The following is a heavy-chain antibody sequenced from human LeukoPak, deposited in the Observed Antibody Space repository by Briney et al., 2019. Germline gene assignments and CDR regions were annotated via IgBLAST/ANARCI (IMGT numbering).Heavy chain of an antibody. CDR3: ASSNPMYYDFWSGDYYYYGMDV. J-gene: IGHJ6*02. CDR1: GYTFTGYC. D-gene: IGHD3-3*01. Sequence: ASVKVSCKASGYTFTGYCMHWVRQAPGQGLEWMGWINPNSGGTNYAQKFQGRVTMTRDTSISTAYMELSRLRSDDTAVYYCASSNPMYYDFWSGDYYYYGMDVWGQGTTVTVSS. V-gene: IGHV1-2*02. CDR2: INPNSGGT.